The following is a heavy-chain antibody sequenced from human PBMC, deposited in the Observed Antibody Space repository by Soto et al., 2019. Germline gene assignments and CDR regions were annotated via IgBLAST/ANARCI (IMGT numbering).Heavy chain of an antibody. Sequence: PGGSLRLSCVASGFTFSSYGMHWVRQAAGKGLEWVAVTAYDESEKYCADSVKGRFTISRDNSRNMLFLQMNSLRPEDTAVYYCAKNDDSFDYWGQGTLVTVSS. CDR3: AKNDDSFDY. J-gene: IGHJ4*02. CDR1: GFTFSSYG. CDR2: TAYDESEK. V-gene: IGHV3-30*18.